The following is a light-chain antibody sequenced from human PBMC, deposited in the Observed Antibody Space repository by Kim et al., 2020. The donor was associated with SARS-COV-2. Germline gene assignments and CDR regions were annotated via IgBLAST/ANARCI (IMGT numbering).Light chain of an antibody. J-gene: IGKJ5*01. Sequence: YPGERATLSCRASQNVTIYVAWYQQKLGQAPRLLIYDASNRATGIPARFSGSGSGTDFTLTISSLEPEDFAVYYCQQRTNWPPITFGQGTRLEIK. CDR3: QQRTNWPPIT. CDR1: QNVTIY. CDR2: DAS. V-gene: IGKV3-11*01.